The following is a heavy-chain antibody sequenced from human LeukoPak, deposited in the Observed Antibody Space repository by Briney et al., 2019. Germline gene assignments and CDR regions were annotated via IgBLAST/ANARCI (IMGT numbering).Heavy chain of an antibody. V-gene: IGHV1-69*04. J-gene: IGHJ4*02. CDR2: IIPILGIA. CDR1: GGTFSSYA. Sequence: ASVKVSCKASGGTFSSYAISWVRQAPGQGLEWMGKIIPILGIANYAQKFQGRVTITADKSTSTAYMELSSLRSEDTAVYYCARGRPDSSGYYFDYWGQGTLVTVSS. CDR3: ARGRPDSSGYYFDY. D-gene: IGHD3-22*01.